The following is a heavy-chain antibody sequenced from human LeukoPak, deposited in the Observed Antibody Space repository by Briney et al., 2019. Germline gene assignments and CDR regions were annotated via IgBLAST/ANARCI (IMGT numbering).Heavy chain of an antibody. J-gene: IGHJ3*02. CDR2: IYPGDSDT. V-gene: IGHV5-51*01. Sequence: GESLKISCKGSGYSFTSYWIGWVRQMPGKGLEWMGIIYPGDSDTRYSPSFQGQVTISADKSISTAYLQWSSLKASDTAMYYCARHGPRRMLFGSRRNDAFDIWGQGTMVTVSS. CDR3: ARHGPRRMLFGSRRNDAFDI. CDR1: GYSFTSYW. D-gene: IGHD3-10*01.